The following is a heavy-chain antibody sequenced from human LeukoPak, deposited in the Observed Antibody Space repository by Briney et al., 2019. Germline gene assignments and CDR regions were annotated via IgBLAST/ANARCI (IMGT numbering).Heavy chain of an antibody. Sequence: GGSLRLSRAASGVTVSGNYMTWVRQAPGDGLEWLSVIYSGGDTYYADSVKGRFTISRDNSKNTLFLQMNSLRAEDTAVYYCARRSGEGYFDSWGQGTLVTVSS. J-gene: IGHJ4*02. CDR1: GVTVSGNY. V-gene: IGHV3-66*01. D-gene: IGHD1-26*01. CDR2: IYSGGDT. CDR3: ARRSGEGYFDS.